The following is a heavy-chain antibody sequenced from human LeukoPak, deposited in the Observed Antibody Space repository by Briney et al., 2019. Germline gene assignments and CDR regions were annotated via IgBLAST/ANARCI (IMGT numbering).Heavy chain of an antibody. J-gene: IGHJ4*02. Sequence: GGSLRLSCAASGFTFSSYGMHWVRQAPGKGLEWVAVISYDGSNKYYADSVKGRFTISRDNSKDTLYLQMNSLRAEDTAVYYCVAYCSSTSCPDPGGQGTLVTVSS. V-gene: IGHV3-30*03. CDR1: GFTFSSYG. CDR2: ISYDGSNK. CDR3: VAYCSSTSCPDP. D-gene: IGHD2-2*01.